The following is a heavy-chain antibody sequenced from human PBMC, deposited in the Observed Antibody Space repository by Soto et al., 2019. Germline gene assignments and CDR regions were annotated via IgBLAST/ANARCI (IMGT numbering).Heavy chain of an antibody. J-gene: IGHJ4*02. CDR3: AKSPRPYCSGGSCYSDY. CDR2: ISGSGGST. V-gene: IGHV3-23*01. CDR1: GFTFSSYA. Sequence: GGSLRLSCAASGFTFSSYAMSWVRQAPGKGLEWVSAISGSGGSTYYADSVKGRFTISRDNSKNTLYLQMNSLRAEDTAVYYCAKSPRPYCSGGSCYSDYWGQGTLVTVSS. D-gene: IGHD2-15*01.